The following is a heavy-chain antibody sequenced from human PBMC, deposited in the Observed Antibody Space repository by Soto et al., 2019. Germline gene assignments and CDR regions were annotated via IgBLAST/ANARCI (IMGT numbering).Heavy chain of an antibody. J-gene: IGHJ4*02. CDR2: ISSST. CDR1: GSTFSSYA. Sequence: GGSLRLSCAASGSTFSSYAMTWVRQAPGKGLEWVSTISSSTYYADSVKGRFTISRDNSKNTLYLQMNSLRAEDTAVYYCAKREGRNFDYWGQGTLVTVSS. D-gene: IGHD3-10*01. V-gene: IGHV3-23*01. CDR3: AKREGRNFDY.